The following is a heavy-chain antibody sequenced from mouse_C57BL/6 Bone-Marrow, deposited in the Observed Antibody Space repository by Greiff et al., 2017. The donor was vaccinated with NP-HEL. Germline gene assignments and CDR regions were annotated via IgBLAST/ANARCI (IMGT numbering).Heavy chain of an antibody. CDR1: GYTFTDYE. J-gene: IGHJ2*01. Sequence: VQLQQSGAELVRPGASVTLSCKASGYTFTDYEMHWVKQTPVHGLEWIGAIDPETGGTAYNQKFKGKAILTADKSSSTAYMELRSLTSEDSAVYYCTREIITTVVASFDYWGQGTTLTVSS. CDR2: IDPETGGT. V-gene: IGHV1-15*01. CDR3: TREIITTVVASFDY. D-gene: IGHD1-1*01.